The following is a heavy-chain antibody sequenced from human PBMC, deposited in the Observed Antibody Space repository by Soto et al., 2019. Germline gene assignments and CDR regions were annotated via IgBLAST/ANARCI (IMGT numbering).Heavy chain of an antibody. J-gene: IGHJ5*02. CDR2: ISAYNGNT. CDR1: GYTFTSYG. V-gene: IGHV1-18*01. D-gene: IGHD2-15*01. Sequence: QVQLVQSGDEVKKPGASVKVSCKASGYTFTSYGITWVRQPPGQGLEWMGWISAYNGNTNYAQTLQGRVTMTTYTSTSTDYMELRSLRSDDTAVYYCARASGSSYWFDPWGQGTLGTVSS. CDR3: ARASGSSYWFDP.